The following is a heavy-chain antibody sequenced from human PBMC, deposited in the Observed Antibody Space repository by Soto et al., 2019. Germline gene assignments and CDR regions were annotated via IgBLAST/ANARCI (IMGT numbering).Heavy chain of an antibody. V-gene: IGHV3-23*01. CDR1: GFSFSTYS. Sequence: EMQLLESGGGLVQPGGSLILSCAASGFSFSTYSLSWVRQSPGKGLEWVSGISGTGESKHYADSARGRFAISRDNSRNTLSLQMSSLRAEDTAVYYCAKSWGDRWHTYYFQSWGQGTLVTVSS. J-gene: IGHJ4*02. CDR3: AKSWGDRWHTYYFQS. CDR2: ISGTGESK. D-gene: IGHD1-26*01.